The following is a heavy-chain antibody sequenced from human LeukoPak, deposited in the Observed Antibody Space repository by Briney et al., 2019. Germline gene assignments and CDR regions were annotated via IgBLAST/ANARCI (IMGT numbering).Heavy chain of an antibody. CDR1: GGTFSSYA. CDR2: IIPIFRIA. CDR3: ARDLTRDGYNHDIRYGMDV. V-gene: IGHV1-69*04. Sequence: ASVKVSCKASGGTFSSYAISWVRQAPGQGLEWMGRIIPIFRIANYAQKFQGRVTITADKSTSTAYMELSSLRPEDTAVYYCARDLTRDGYNHDIRYGMDVWGQGTTVTVSS. D-gene: IGHD5-24*01. J-gene: IGHJ6*02.